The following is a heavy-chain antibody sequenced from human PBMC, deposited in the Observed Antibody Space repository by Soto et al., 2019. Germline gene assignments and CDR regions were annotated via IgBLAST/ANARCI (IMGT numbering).Heavy chain of an antibody. CDR3: ARLEGLATISYYFDF. D-gene: IGHD3-9*01. V-gene: IGHV4-39*01. CDR1: DDSINSDKYY. CDR2: IYYRGNA. J-gene: IGHJ4*02. Sequence: QLQLQESGPGLVKPSETLSLTCSVSDDSINSDKYYWGWIRQPPGKGLEWIGSIYYRGNAYYNPSPQPRVTISLDKSRSQFSLEMNSVTAADSAVYFCARLEGLATISYYFDFWGPGALVTVSS.